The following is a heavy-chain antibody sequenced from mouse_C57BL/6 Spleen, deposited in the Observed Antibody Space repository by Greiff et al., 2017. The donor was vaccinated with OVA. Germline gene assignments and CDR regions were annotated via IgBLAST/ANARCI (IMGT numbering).Heavy chain of an antibody. Sequence: QVQLQQPGAELVMPGASVKLSCKASGYTFTSYWMHWVKQRPGQGLEWIGEIDPSDSYTNYNQKFKGKSTLTVDKSSSTAYMQLSSLTSEDSAVYYCARREYYSNYDYAMDYWGQGTSVTVSS. CDR1: GYTFTSYW. CDR3: ARREYYSNYDYAMDY. V-gene: IGHV1-69*01. J-gene: IGHJ4*01. CDR2: IDPSDSYT. D-gene: IGHD2-5*01.